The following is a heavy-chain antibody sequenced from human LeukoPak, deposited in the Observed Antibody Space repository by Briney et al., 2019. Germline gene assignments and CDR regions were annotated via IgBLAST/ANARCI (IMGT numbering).Heavy chain of an antibody. CDR1: GGTFSSYT. J-gene: IGHJ3*02. Sequence: ASVKVSCKASGGTFSSYTISWVRQAPGQGLEWMGRIIPILGIANYAQKFQGRVTITADKSTSTAYMELSGLRSEDTAVYYCARAPMVGVGWGAFDIWGQGTMVTVSS. D-gene: IGHD1-26*01. CDR3: ARAPMVGVGWGAFDI. V-gene: IGHV1-69*02. CDR2: IIPILGIA.